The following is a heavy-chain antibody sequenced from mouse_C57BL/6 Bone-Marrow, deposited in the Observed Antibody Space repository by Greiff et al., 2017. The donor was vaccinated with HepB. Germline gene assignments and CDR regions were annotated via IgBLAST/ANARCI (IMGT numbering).Heavy chain of an antibody. Sequence: VQLQQSGPELVKPGASVKISCKASGYAFSSSWMNWVKQRPGKGLEWIGRIYPGDGDTNYNGKFKGKATLTADKSSSTAYMQLSSLTSEDSAVYFCARWGYCDFDYWGQGTTLTVSS. CDR1: GYAFSSSW. CDR2: IYPGDGDT. CDR3: ARWGYCDFDY. J-gene: IGHJ2*01. V-gene: IGHV1-82*01. D-gene: IGHD2-3*01.